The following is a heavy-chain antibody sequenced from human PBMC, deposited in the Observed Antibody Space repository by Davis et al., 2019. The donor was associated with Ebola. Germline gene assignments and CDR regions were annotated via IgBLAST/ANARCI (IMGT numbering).Heavy chain of an antibody. D-gene: IGHD6-13*01. CDR1: GGSISSYY. CDR3: ARDAGYSSSWFET. CDR2: IYYSGST. V-gene: IGHV4-59*12. Sequence: SETLSLTCTVSGGSISSYYWSWIRQPPGKGLEWIGYIYYSGSTYYNPSLRSRVTISVDTSKNQFSLRLSSVTAADTAVYFCARDAGYSSSWFETWGQGTRVTVSS. J-gene: IGHJ5*02.